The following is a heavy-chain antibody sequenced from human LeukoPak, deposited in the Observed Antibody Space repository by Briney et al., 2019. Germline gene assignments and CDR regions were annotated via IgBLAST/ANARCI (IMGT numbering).Heavy chain of an antibody. D-gene: IGHD4-23*01. CDR2: IYYSGST. V-gene: IGHV4-59*01. CDR1: GDSISSYY. Sequence: SETLSLTCTVSGDSISSYYWNWIRQPPGKGLEWIGYIYYSGSTNYNPSLKSRVTISVDTSKNQFSLKLSSVTAADTAVYYCARNHGGWFDSWGQGTLVTVSS. J-gene: IGHJ5*01. CDR3: ARNHGGWFDS.